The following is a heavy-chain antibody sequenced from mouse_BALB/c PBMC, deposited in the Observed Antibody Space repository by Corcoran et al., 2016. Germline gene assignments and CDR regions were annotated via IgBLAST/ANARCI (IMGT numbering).Heavy chain of an antibody. CDR3: ANWDWYFDV. D-gene: IGHD4-1*01. J-gene: IGHJ1*01. V-gene: IGHV14-3*02. Sequence: EVQLQQSGAELVQPGASVKLSCTASGFNIKDTYMQWVRQRPAQGLEWIGRIDPANGNTKYDPKFQGKATITADTSSNSAYLQLSSLTAEDTAVYYCANWDWYFDVWGAGTTVTVSS. CDR1: GFNIKDTY. CDR2: IDPANGNT.